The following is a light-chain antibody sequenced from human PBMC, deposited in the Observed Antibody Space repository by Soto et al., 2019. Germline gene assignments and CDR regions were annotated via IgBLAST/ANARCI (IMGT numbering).Light chain of an antibody. CDR3: AAWDGSLTNEL. CDR1: GSSIGTNT. Sequence: QSVLTQPPSASGTPGQRVTISCSGSGSSIGTNTVNWYRQLPGTAPKLLIYGNNQRPSGVPDRFSGSKSGTSASLAISGLQSEDEADYYCAAWDGSLTNELFGGGTKVTVL. J-gene: IGLJ2*01. CDR2: GNN. V-gene: IGLV1-44*01.